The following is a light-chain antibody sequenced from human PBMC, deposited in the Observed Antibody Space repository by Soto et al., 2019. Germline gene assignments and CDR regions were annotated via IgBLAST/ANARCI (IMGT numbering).Light chain of an antibody. V-gene: IGLV2-8*01. CDR1: SSDVGGYNY. J-gene: IGLJ1*01. Sequence: QSALTQPPSASGSPGQSVTISCTGTSSDVGGYNYVSWYQQRPGKAPKLMIYEVSKRPSGVPDRFSGSKSGNTASLTVSGLQAEDEADYYCSSYAGSNNLYVFGTGTKFAVL. CDR3: SSYAGSNNLYV. CDR2: EVS.